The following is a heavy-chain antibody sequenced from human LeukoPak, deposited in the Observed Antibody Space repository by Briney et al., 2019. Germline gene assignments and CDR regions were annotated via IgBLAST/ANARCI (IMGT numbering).Heavy chain of an antibody. J-gene: IGHJ4*02. Sequence: SETLSLTCTVSGGSISSYYWSWIRQPPGEGLEWIGYIYYSGSTNYNPSLKSRVTISVDTSKNQFSLKLSSVTAADTAVYYCARDGSAAGMDYWGQGTLVTVSS. CDR3: ARDGSAAGMDY. V-gene: IGHV4-59*01. CDR2: IYYSGST. D-gene: IGHD6-13*01. CDR1: GGSISSYY.